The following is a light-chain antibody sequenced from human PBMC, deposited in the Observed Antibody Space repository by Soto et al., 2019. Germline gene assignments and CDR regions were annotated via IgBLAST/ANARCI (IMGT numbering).Light chain of an antibody. CDR3: QKYNNWPPT. CDR2: GAS. CDR1: QSVSNN. V-gene: IGKV3-15*01. J-gene: IGKJ1*01. Sequence: EIVMTQSPATLSVSPGERATLSCRASQSVSNNLAWYQQKPGQAHRLLIYGASTRATGIPARFSGSGYGTEFTLSISSVQSADFAVYYCQKYNNWPPTFGNGTTVEIK.